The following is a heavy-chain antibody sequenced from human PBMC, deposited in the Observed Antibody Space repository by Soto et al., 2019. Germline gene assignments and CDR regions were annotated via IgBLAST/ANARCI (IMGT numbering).Heavy chain of an antibody. Sequence: TGGSLRLSCAASGFTFSNFGMLWVRQAPGKGLAWVAAITYTGSTKYYADSVRGRFTSSRDNAENSLFLQMNSLRAEDTAVYFCARSRLNGYYFDYWGQGIVVTVSS. J-gene: IGHJ4*02. CDR3: ARSRLNGYYFDY. CDR2: ITYTGSTK. D-gene: IGHD5-12*01. CDR1: GFTFSNFG. V-gene: IGHV3-30*03.